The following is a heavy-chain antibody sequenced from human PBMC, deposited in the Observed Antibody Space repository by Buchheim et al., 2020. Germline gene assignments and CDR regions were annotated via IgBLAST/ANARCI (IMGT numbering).Heavy chain of an antibody. CDR3: ASFSYGGNSGFAY. Sequence: QVQLQESGPGLVKPSETLSLTCSISGDSISAYYWSWIRQPPGKGLEWIGYIYYTGSTNYNPSLKSRVTISVDTSKNQFSLKLSSVTAADTAVYYCASFSYGGNSGFAYWGQGSL. J-gene: IGHJ4*02. CDR1: GDSISAYY. V-gene: IGHV4-59*01. CDR2: IYYTGST. D-gene: IGHD4-23*01.